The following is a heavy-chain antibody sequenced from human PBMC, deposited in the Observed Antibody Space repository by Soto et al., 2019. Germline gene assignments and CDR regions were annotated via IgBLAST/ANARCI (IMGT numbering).Heavy chain of an antibody. CDR2: ISSDSNYR. J-gene: IGHJ4*02. Sequence: EVQLVESGGGLVRPGGSLRLSCAASGFTFSSYNMNWVRQAPGKGLEWVSAISSDSNYRYYPDSLKGRFTISRDNAKSSVYLQMKSLRAEDTAVYYCARVMIRGVSDYWGQGILVTVSS. CDR1: GFTFSSYN. V-gene: IGHV3-21*01. D-gene: IGHD3-10*01. CDR3: ARVMIRGVSDY.